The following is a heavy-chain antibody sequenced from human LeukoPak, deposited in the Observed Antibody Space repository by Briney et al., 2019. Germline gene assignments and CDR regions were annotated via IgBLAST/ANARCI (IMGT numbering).Heavy chain of an antibody. J-gene: IGHJ4*02. V-gene: IGHV1-2*02. Sequence: ASVKVSCKASGYTFTGYYMHWVRQAPGQGLEWMGWINPNSGGTNYAQKFQGRVTMTRDTSIGTAYMELSRLRSDDTAVYYCARGNYDILTGYYLSYWGQGTLVTVSS. CDR3: ARGNYDILTGYYLSY. D-gene: IGHD3-9*01. CDR1: GYTFTGYY. CDR2: INPNSGGT.